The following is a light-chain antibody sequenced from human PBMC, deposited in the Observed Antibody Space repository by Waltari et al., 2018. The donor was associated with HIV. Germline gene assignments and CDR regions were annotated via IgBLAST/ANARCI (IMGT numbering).Light chain of an antibody. Sequence: QSVLTQPPPVSGAPGQRVTIPCTGSSSNIRAGYDVHWYQQLPGTAPKPLIYGNSNPPSGVPDRFSGSKSGTSASLAITGLQAEDEADYYCQSYDSSLSGSVFGGGTKLTVL. V-gene: IGLV1-40*01. CDR2: GNS. CDR1: SSNIRAGYD. J-gene: IGLJ3*02. CDR3: QSYDSSLSGSV.